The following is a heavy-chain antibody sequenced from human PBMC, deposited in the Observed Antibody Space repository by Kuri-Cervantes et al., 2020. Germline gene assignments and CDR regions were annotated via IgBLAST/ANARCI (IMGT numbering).Heavy chain of an antibody. CDR2: IYDSGTT. J-gene: IGHJ5*02. CDR1: GGSIGSGGYF. D-gene: IGHD1-14*01. Sequence: SETLSLTCTVSGGSIGSGGYFWSWIRQHPGKGLEWIGYIYDSGTTYYNPSLKSRVTISVDMSKNQFSLILSSVTAADTAMYYCARLAEGWFDPWGQGTLVTVSS. V-gene: IGHV4-31*03. CDR3: ARLAEGWFDP.